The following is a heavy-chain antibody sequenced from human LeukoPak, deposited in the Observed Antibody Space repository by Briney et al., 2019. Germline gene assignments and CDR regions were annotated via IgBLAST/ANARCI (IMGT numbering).Heavy chain of an antibody. D-gene: IGHD4-11*01. Sequence: GGSLRLSCTVSGFTFSSYAMSWVRQAPGKGLEWVAVISYDGSNKHYADSVKGRFTISRDNSKNTLYLQMNSLRAEDTAVYYCAKATDYYGMDVWAKGPRSPSP. CDR2: ISYDGSNK. CDR1: GFTFSSYA. J-gene: IGHJ6*02. CDR3: AKATDYYGMDV. V-gene: IGHV3-30*18.